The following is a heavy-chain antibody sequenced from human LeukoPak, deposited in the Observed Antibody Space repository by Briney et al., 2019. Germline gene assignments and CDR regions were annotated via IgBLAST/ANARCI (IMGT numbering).Heavy chain of an antibody. D-gene: IGHD3/OR15-3a*01. Sequence: PSETLSLTCTVSGASISDYYWSWIRQHPGKGLEWIGYIYYSGSTYHNPSLKSRVTISVDTSKNQFSLKLSSVTAADTAVYYCARGLNTYFDYWGQGTLVTVSS. CDR2: IYYSGST. CDR1: GASISDYY. CDR3: ARGLNTYFDY. V-gene: IGHV4-59*06. J-gene: IGHJ4*02.